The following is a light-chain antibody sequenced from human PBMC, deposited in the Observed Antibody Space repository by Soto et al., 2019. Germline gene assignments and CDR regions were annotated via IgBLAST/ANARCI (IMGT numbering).Light chain of an antibody. J-gene: IGLJ2*01. CDR3: QSYDSSLSGVV. CDR1: SSNIGAGYD. CDR2: NNN. Sequence: QAVVTQPPSVSGAPGQRVTISCTGSSSNIGAGYDVHWYQQLPGTAPKLLIHNNNNRPSGVPDRLSGSKSGTSASLAITGLQAEDEADYYCQSYDSSLSGVVFGGGTQLTVL. V-gene: IGLV1-40*01.